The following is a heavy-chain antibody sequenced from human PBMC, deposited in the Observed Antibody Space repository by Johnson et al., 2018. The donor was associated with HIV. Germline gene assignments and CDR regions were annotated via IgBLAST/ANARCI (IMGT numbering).Heavy chain of an antibody. CDR1: GFTSCDYY. J-gene: IGHJ3*02. D-gene: IGHD5-24*01. CDR2: ITGSGTVV. Sequence: QLQLVESGGGLVKPGGSLTLSCAASGFTSCDYYMTWIRQAPGKGLEWVSYITGSGTVVYYADSVKDRFTISRDNAKNSLHLQMNSLRAEDTAVYYCARFGDMATSFHGFDIWGQGTMVTVSS. CDR3: ARFGDMATSFHGFDI. V-gene: IGHV3-11*01.